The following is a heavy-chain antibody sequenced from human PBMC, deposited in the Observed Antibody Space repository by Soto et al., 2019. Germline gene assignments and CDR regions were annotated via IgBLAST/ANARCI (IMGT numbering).Heavy chain of an antibody. CDR3: ARYPTLTDYFFHGMDV. V-gene: IGHV5-51*01. D-gene: IGHD4-17*01. J-gene: IGHJ6*02. CDR1: GYTFTNYW. Sequence: GESLKISCKGSGYTFTNYWIVWVRQIPGKGLEWMGIIYPGDSDTRYSPSFQGQVTISADRSISTAYLQWSSLKALDTGMYYCARYPTLTDYFFHGMDVWGQGNTVTVPS. CDR2: IYPGDSDT.